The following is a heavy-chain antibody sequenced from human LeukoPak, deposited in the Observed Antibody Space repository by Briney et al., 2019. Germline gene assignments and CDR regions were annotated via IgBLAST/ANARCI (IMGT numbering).Heavy chain of an antibody. Sequence: PGGSLRLSCAASGFTFSRYAMSWVRQAPGKGLEWVSAISGSGGSTYYADSVKGRFTISRDNSKNTLYLQMNSLRAEDTAVYYCAKDVLAGMVRGVIIAPPVYYFDYWGQGTLVSVSS. CDR3: AKDVLAGMVRGVIIAPPVYYFDY. V-gene: IGHV3-23*01. D-gene: IGHD3-10*01. J-gene: IGHJ4*02. CDR2: ISGSGGST. CDR1: GFTFSRYA.